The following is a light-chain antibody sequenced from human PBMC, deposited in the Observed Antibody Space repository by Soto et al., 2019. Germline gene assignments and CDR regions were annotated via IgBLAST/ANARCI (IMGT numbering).Light chain of an antibody. J-gene: IGKJ1*01. Sequence: EIVMTQSPATLSVSPGERATLSCRASQSVSSNLAWYQQKPGQAPRLLIYGASPRATGVRARFRGSGSGTEFTLTISSLQTEEFAVYYCLQYNDWPRTFGQGTKVEI. V-gene: IGKV3-15*01. CDR2: GAS. CDR3: LQYNDWPRT. CDR1: QSVSSN.